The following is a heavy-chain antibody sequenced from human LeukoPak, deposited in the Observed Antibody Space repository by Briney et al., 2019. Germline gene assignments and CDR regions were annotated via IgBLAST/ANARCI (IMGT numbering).Heavy chain of an antibody. CDR2: IIPILGIA. Sequence: ASVKVSCKASGGTLSSYAISWVRQAPGQGLEWMGRIIPILGIANYAQKFQGRVTITADKSTSTAYMELSSLRSEDTAVYYCARSTVAGTVNFDYWGQGTLVTVSS. D-gene: IGHD6-19*01. CDR3: ARSTVAGTVNFDY. J-gene: IGHJ4*02. CDR1: GGTLSSYA. V-gene: IGHV1-69*04.